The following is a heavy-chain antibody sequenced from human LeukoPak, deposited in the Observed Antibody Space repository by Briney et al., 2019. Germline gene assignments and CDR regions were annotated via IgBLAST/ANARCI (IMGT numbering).Heavy chain of an antibody. V-gene: IGHV1-46*01. Sequence: ASVKVSCKASGYTFTSYYMHWVRQAPGQGLEWMGIINPSGGSTSYAQKFQGRVTMTRDMSTSTVYMELSSLRSEDTAVYYCARDYYDSSGYPALDYWGQGTLVTVSS. D-gene: IGHD3-22*01. CDR1: GYTFTSYY. CDR3: ARDYYDSSGYPALDY. J-gene: IGHJ4*02. CDR2: INPSGGST.